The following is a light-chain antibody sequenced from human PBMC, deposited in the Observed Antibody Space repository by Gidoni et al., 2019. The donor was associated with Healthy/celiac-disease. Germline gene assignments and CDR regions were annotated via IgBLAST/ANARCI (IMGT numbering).Light chain of an antibody. CDR1: QSVSSY. CDR2: GAS. J-gene: IGKJ4*01. V-gene: IGKV3-11*01. Sequence: EIVLTQSPATLSLSPGERATLPCRASQSVSSYLVWYQQKPGQAPKLLIYGASNRATGIPARCSGSGSGTDFTLTISSLEPEDFAVYYCQQRSNWPPLTFXGXTKVEIK. CDR3: QQRSNWPPLT.